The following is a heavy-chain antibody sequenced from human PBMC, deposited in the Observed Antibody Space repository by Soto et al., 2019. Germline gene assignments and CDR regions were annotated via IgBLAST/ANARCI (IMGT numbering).Heavy chain of an antibody. CDR3: AADPFCSSTNCYNWFDP. CDR2: IVVDGANT. Sequence: ASVKVSCKASGFTFTRSAVQWVRQARGQRLEWIGWIVVDGANTNYAQKFQERVTITRGMSTSTAYMELSSLRSEDTAVYYCAADPFCSSTNCYNWFDPWGQGTLVTVSS. D-gene: IGHD2-2*01. J-gene: IGHJ5*02. V-gene: IGHV1-58*01. CDR1: GFTFTRSA.